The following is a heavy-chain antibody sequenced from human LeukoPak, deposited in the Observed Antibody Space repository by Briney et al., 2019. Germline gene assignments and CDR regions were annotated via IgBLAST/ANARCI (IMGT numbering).Heavy chain of an antibody. J-gene: IGHJ3*02. Sequence: KPGGSLRLSCAASGFTFSSYSTNWVRQAPGKGLEWVSSISSSSSYIYYADSVKGRFTISRDNAKNSLYLQMNSLRAEDTAVYYCARDRVTGLRFLEWLSNDAFDIWGQGTMVTVST. CDR2: ISSSSSYI. CDR1: GFTFSSYS. CDR3: ARDRVTGLRFLEWLSNDAFDI. V-gene: IGHV3-21*01. D-gene: IGHD3-3*01.